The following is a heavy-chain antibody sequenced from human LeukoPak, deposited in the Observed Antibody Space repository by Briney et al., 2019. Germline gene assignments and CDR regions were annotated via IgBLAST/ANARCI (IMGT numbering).Heavy chain of an antibody. J-gene: IGHJ5*02. CDR3: ARLFPPSRSYNWFDP. D-gene: IGHD1-26*01. CDR2: IYYSGST. V-gene: IGHV4-39*01. Sequence: SETLSLTCTVSGGSISSSSYYWGWIRQPPGKGPEWIGSIYYSGSTYYNPSLKSRVTISVDTSKNQFSLKLSSVTAADTAVYYCARLFPPSRSYNWFDPRGQGTLVTVSS. CDR1: GGSISSSSYY.